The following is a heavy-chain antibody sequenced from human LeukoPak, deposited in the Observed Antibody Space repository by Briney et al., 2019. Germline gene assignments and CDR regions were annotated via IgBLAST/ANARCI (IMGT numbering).Heavy chain of an antibody. D-gene: IGHD3-10*01. Sequence: GGSLRLSCAASGFTFSVYGMHWVRQAPGKGLEWVGVIWNDGSNKYYADSVRGRFTISRDNSKNTLYLQMNSLRAEDTAVYSCARASGPFDYWGQGTLVTVSS. J-gene: IGHJ4*02. V-gene: IGHV3-33*01. CDR1: GFTFSVYG. CDR3: ARASGPFDY. CDR2: IWNDGSNK.